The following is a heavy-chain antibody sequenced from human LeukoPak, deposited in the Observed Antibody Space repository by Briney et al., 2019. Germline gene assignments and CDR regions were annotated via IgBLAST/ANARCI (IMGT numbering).Heavy chain of an antibody. CDR1: GGSISSSGYY. Sequence: SETLSLTCTVSGGSISSSGYYWSWIRQPPGKGLGWIGTIYYSGSAYYNPSLKTQVTISVDTSKNQFSLKLSSVTAADTAVYFCARGSQVDDFWSGYRAPLDYWGQGTLVTVSS. D-gene: IGHD3-3*01. J-gene: IGHJ4*02. CDR3: ARGSQVDDFWSGYRAPLDY. V-gene: IGHV4-39*01. CDR2: IYYSGSA.